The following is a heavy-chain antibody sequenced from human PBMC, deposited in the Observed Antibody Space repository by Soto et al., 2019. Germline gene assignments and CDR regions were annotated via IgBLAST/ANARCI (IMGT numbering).Heavy chain of an antibody. D-gene: IGHD2-15*01. V-gene: IGHV3-48*03. J-gene: IGHJ4*02. Sequence: VELVESGGDLVQPGGSLTLACAASGFNFKSYEMNWVRQAPGKGLEWISYISVSGRTIYYADSVKGRVNISRDNAKNLVFLQMNSLGADDTAVYYCARGRTCRGAYCYGGGDYWGQGTLVTVSS. CDR2: ISVSGRTI. CDR3: ARGRTCRGAYCYGGGDY. CDR1: GFNFKSYE.